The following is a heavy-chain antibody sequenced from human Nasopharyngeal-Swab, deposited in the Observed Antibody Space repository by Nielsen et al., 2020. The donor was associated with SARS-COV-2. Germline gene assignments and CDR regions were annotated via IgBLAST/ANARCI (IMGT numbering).Heavy chain of an antibody. CDR2: IYYSGST. CDR1: GGSISSYY. CDR3: ARDSGWSGYYLGYFDY. Sequence: SEILSLTCTVSGGSISSYYWSWIRQPPGKGLEWIGYIYYSGSTNYNPSLKSRVTISVDTSKNQFSLKLSSVTAADTAVYYCARDSGWSGYYLGYFDYWGQGTLVTVSS. J-gene: IGHJ4*02. V-gene: IGHV4-59*01. D-gene: IGHD3-3*01.